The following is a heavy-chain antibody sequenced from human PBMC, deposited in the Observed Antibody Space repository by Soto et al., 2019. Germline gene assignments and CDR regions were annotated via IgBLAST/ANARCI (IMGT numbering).Heavy chain of an antibody. Sequence: EVQLVESGGGLVQPGGYLRLSCVASGFTFDRYAMNWVRQAPGKELEWSSYIGSQRVTIEYSDSVRGRFTISRDDAKNLLYLQMNSLKDDDTAVYYCARDHLWAFDYWGQGALVTVSS. CDR1: GFTFDRYA. CDR2: IGSQRVTI. V-gene: IGHV3-48*02. D-gene: IGHD3-16*01. J-gene: IGHJ4*02. CDR3: ARDHLWAFDY.